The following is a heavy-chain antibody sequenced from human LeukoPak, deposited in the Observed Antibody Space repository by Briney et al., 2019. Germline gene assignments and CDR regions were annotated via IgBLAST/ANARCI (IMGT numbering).Heavy chain of an antibody. CDR1: GGSISAYY. CDR2: IYYSGGT. CDR3: ARDRYGDSRIIGY. V-gene: IGHV4-59*01. Sequence: SETLSLTCTVSGGSISAYYWNWIRQPPGKGLEWIGYIYYSGGTNYNPSLKSRVTISVDTSKNQFSLKLSSVTAADTAVFYCARDRYGDSRIIGYWGQGTLVTVSS. J-gene: IGHJ4*02. D-gene: IGHD4-17*01.